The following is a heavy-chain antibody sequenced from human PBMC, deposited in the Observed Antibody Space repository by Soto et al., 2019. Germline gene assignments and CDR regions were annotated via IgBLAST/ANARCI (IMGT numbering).Heavy chain of an antibody. D-gene: IGHD3-22*01. Sequence: SETLSLTCTVSGGSISSSSYYWGWIRQPPGKGLEWIGSIYYSGSTYYNPSLKSRVTISVDTSKNQFSLKLSSVTAADTAVYYCASDSSGYYYTTLSDYWGQGTLVTVSS. CDR2: IYYSGST. J-gene: IGHJ4*02. CDR3: ASDSSGYYYTTLSDY. V-gene: IGHV4-39*01. CDR1: GGSISSSSYY.